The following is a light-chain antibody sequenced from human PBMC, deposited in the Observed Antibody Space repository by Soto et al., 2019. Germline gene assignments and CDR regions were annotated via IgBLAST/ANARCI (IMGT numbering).Light chain of an antibody. CDR3: QQHSNWPLT. J-gene: IGKJ4*01. Sequence: EIVMTQSPATLSVSPGERASLSCRASQSVFSNLAWYQQKPGQAPRLLIYGASTRVTGIPARFSGGGSGTEFTLTISSLQSEDFAVYYCQQHSNWPLTFGGGTKVEIK. CDR2: GAS. CDR1: QSVFSN. V-gene: IGKV3-15*01.